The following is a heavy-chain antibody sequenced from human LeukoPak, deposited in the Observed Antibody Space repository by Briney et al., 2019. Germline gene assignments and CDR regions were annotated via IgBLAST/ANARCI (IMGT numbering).Heavy chain of an antibody. Sequence: EESLKISCKGSGYRFTTYWIAWVRQMPGKGLEWMGIVYPGDSDTRYNPSFQGLVTISADKSISTAYLQWSSLKTSDTAMYYCARLVASETSSFGHWGQGTLVTVSS. CDR1: GYRFTTYW. CDR2: VYPGDSDT. V-gene: IGHV5-51*01. CDR3: ARLVASETSSFGH. J-gene: IGHJ4*02. D-gene: IGHD2-2*01.